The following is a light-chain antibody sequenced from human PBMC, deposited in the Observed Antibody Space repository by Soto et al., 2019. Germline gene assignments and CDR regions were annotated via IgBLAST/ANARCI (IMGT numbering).Light chain of an antibody. CDR1: SSDVGGYNY. CDR2: EVS. CDR3: SSYTSSSTFV. Sequence: QSALTQPASVSGSPGQSITISCTGTSSDVGGYNYVSWYQQHPGKAPKLMIYEVSNRPSGVSNPFSGSKSGNTASLTISGLQAEDEADYYCSSYTSSSTFVFGGGTQLTVL. V-gene: IGLV2-14*01. J-gene: IGLJ2*01.